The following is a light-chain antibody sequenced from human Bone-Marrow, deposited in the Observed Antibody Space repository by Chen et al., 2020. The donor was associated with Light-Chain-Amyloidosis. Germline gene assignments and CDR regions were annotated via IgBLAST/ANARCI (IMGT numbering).Light chain of an antibody. CDR3: QSADSSGTYEVI. J-gene: IGLJ2*01. Sequence: SYELTQPPSGSVSPGQPARITCSGDDLPTKYAYWYQQKPGQAPVLVIHRDTERPSGISERFSGSSSGTTATLTISGVQAEDEADYHCQSADSSGTYEVIFGGGTELTVL. CDR1: DLPTKY. CDR2: RDT. V-gene: IGLV3-25*03.